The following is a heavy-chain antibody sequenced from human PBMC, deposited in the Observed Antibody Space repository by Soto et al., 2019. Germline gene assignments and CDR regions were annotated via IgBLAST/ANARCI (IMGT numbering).Heavy chain of an antibody. CDR2: ISAYNGNT. J-gene: IGHJ4*02. D-gene: IGHD3-3*01. V-gene: IGHV1-18*01. CDR3: ARVMNTSFGVETEDY. Sequence: ASVKVSCKASGYTFTSYGISWVRQAPGQGLEWMGWISAYNGNTNYAQKLQGRVTMTTDTSTSTAYMELRSLRSDDTAVYYCARVMNTSFGVETEDYWGQGTLVTVSS. CDR1: GYTFTSYG.